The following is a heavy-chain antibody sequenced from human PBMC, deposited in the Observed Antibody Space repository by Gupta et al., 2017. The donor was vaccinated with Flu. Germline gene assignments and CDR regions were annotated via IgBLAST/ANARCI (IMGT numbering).Heavy chain of an antibody. J-gene: IGHJ4*02. CDR2: NNPNRGGT. D-gene: IGHD2-2*01. CDR1: Y. V-gene: IGHV1-2*06. CDR3: ARVQYGSTTSCYEPFDS. Sequence: YINWVRQAPGQGLEWMGRNNPNRGGTKYAQKFQVRVTMTSDTSINTAYMELSGLRSDDTAIYYCARVQYGSTTSCYEPFDSWGQGTQVSVSS.